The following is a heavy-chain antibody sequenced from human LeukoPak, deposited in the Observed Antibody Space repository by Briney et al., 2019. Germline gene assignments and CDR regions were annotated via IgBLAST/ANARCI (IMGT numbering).Heavy chain of an antibody. CDR3: ARHTNDYGGYGDY. CDR1: GSRFTSYW. D-gene: IGHD4-23*01. CDR2: IYPGDSDT. J-gene: IGHJ4*02. Sequence: GAPLQISCQGSGSRFTSYWIGWVRQLHGKGVEWMGIIYPGDSDTRYSPSFQGQVTISADKSISAAYLQWSSLKASDTAMYYCARHTNDYGGYGDYWGQGTLVTVSS. V-gene: IGHV5-51*01.